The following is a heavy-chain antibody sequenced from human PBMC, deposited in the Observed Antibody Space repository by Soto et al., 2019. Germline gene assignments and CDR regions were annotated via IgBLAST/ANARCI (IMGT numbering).Heavy chain of an antibody. J-gene: IGHJ5*02. Sequence: QVQLQQWGSGLLKPSETLSLTCAIYGGSFSDYYWHWIRQAPGKGLEWIGEIPLSGRVNFTPSLKSRATLSMDTSKNQFFLTLRSVTAADTAVYYCARTPTRGASAWLDPWGRGNLVTVSS. CDR2: IPLSGRV. CDR1: GGSFSDYY. D-gene: IGHD1-26*01. CDR3: ARTPTRGASAWLDP. V-gene: IGHV4-34*01.